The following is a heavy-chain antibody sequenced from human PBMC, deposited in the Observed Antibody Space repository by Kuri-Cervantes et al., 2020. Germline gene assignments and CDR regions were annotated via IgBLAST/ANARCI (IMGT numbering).Heavy chain of an antibody. D-gene: IGHD2-2*01. CDR3: ARDTNVVPATSDAFDI. CDR2: ISWNSGSI. J-gene: IGHJ3*02. CDR1: GFRFDDYA. Sequence: SLKISCAASGFRFDDYAMNWVRQAPGKGLEWVSGISWNSGSIGYADSVKGRFTISRDNAKNSLYLQMNSLRAEDTAVYYCARDTNVVPATSDAFDIWGQGTMVTVSS. V-gene: IGHV3-9*01.